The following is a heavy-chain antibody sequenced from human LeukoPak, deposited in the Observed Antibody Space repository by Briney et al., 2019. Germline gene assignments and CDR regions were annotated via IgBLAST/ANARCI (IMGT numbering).Heavy chain of an antibody. D-gene: IGHD2-15*01. CDR3: ARVEGTPKAPFDP. V-gene: IGHV4-30-4*08. CDR1: GGSISSGDYY. J-gene: IGHJ5*02. CDR2: IYYSGST. Sequence: NPSETLSLTCTVSGGSISSGDYYWSWIRQPPGKGLGWIGYIYYSGSTYYNPSLKSRVTISVDTSKNQFSLKLSSVTAADTAVYYCARVEGTPKAPFDPWGQGTLVTVSS.